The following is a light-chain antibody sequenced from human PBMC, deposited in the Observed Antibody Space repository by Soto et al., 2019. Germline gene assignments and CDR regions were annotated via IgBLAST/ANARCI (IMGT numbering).Light chain of an antibody. CDR3: QSYDNILSAYV. V-gene: IGLV1-40*01. J-gene: IGLJ1*01. Sequence: QSVLTQPPSVSGAPGQRVTISCTGSSSNIGARYDVHWYQQLPGTAPKLLIFGNTNRPSGVSARFSGSKSGTTASLAITGLQSEDEADYYCQSYDNILSAYVFGTGTKLTVL. CDR1: SSNIGARYD. CDR2: GNT.